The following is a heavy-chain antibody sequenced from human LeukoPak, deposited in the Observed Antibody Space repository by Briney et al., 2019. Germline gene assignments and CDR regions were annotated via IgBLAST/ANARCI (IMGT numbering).Heavy chain of an antibody. CDR1: GGSFSGYY. Sequence: ASETLSLTCAVYGGSFSGYYWGWIRQPPGKGLEWIGNIYYNGGTYNNPSLKSRVTISVDTSKNQFSLKLNSVTATDTAVYYCAREVAGTPWIDYWGQGTLVTVSS. CDR3: AREVAGTPWIDY. V-gene: IGHV4-34*01. J-gene: IGHJ4*02. CDR2: IYYNGGT. D-gene: IGHD6-19*01.